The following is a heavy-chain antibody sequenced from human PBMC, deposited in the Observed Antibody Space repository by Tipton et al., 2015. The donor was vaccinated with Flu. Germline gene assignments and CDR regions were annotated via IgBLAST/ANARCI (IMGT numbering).Heavy chain of an antibody. Sequence: TLSLTCTVSGDSISSGNYYWNWIRQPAGKGLEWIGRIYSSGRTNYNPSLESRVSISADTSKNDFSLSLSSVTAADTAMYYCARYRGSNARGEINDAFDIWGQGTMVSVSS. CDR1: GDSISSGNYY. J-gene: IGHJ3*02. D-gene: IGHD1-26*01. V-gene: IGHV4-61*02. CDR2: IYSSGRT. CDR3: ARYRGSNARGEINDAFDI.